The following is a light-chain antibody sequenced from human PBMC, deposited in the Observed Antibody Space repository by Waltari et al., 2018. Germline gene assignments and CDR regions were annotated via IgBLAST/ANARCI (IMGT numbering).Light chain of an antibody. CDR2: GAS. CDR1: QSVSSN. Sequence: EIVMTQSPATLSVSPGERATLSCRASQSVSSNLAWYQQKPGQAPRPLIYGASTRATGIPAGFSGSGSGTEFTLTIRSLQSEDFAVYYCHQYENWPYTFGQGTKLEIK. CDR3: HQYENWPYT. J-gene: IGKJ2*01. V-gene: IGKV3-15*01.